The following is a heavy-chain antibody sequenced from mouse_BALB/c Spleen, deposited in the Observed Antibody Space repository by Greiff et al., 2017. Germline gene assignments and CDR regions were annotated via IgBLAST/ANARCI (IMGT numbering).Heavy chain of an antibody. J-gene: IGHJ4*01. CDR1: GYSFTGYY. Sequence: VHVKQSGPELVKPGASVKISCKASGYSFTGYYMHWVKQSHVKSLEWIGRINPYNGATSYNQNFKDKASLTVDKSSSTAYMELHSLTSEDSAVYYCARGMDYWGQGTSVTVSS. CDR2: INPYNGAT. CDR3: ARGMDY. V-gene: IGHV1-31*01.